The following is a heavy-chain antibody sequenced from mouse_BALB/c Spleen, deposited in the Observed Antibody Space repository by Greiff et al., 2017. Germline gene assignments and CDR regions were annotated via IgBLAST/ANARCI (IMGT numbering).Heavy chain of an antibody. CDR3: ARGGYGYDAHWYFDV. J-gene: IGHJ1*01. V-gene: IGHV1-81*01. Sequence: QVQLQQSGPELVKPGASVKMSCKASGYTFTDYVISWVKQRTGQGLEWIGEIYPGSGSTYYNEKFKGKATLTADKSSNTAYMQLSSLTSEDSAVYFCARGGYGYDAHWYFDVWGAGTTVTVSS. CDR2: IYPGSGST. CDR1: GYTFTDYV. D-gene: IGHD2-2*01.